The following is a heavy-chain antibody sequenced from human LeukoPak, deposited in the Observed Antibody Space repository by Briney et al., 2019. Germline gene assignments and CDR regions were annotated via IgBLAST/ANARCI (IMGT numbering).Heavy chain of an antibody. CDR1: GFAFSSYA. CDR3: AKEGESGYSGGFDY. D-gene: IGHD3-3*01. V-gene: IGHV3-30*04. J-gene: IGHJ4*02. Sequence: GGSLRLSCAASGFAFSSYAMHWVRQGPGKGLEWVAFISHDGSDKYYADSVKGRFTISSDNSKNTQFLQMNSLRVEDTAMYYCAKEGESGYSGGFDYWGQGTLVTVSS. CDR2: ISHDGSDK.